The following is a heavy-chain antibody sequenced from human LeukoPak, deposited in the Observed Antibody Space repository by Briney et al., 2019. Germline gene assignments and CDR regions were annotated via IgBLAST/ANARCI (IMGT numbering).Heavy chain of an antibody. CDR2: ISGSGGST. CDR3: AKGGSSWGSYYYYYYMDV. Sequence: GGSLRLSCVASGFAFSGYAMSWVRQAPGKGLEWVSAISGSGGSTYYADSVKGRFTISRDNSKNTLNLQMNSLRAEDTAVYYCAKGGSSWGSYYYYYYMDVWGKGTTVTVSS. D-gene: IGHD6-13*01. CDR1: GFAFSGYA. J-gene: IGHJ6*03. V-gene: IGHV3-23*01.